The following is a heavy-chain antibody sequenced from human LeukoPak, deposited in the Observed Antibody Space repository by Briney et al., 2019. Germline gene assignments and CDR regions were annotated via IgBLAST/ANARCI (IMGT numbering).Heavy chain of an antibody. CDR3: ASNQWPNWYFDL. CDR2: IYYSGST. CDR1: GGSISSYY. V-gene: IGHV4-59*12. Sequence: SSETLSLTCTVSGGSISSYYWSWIRQPPGKGLEWIGYIYYSGSTNYNPSLESRVTISEDMSKNQFSLKLSSVTAADTAVYYCASNQWPNWYFDLWGRGTLVTVSS. J-gene: IGHJ2*01. D-gene: IGHD6-19*01.